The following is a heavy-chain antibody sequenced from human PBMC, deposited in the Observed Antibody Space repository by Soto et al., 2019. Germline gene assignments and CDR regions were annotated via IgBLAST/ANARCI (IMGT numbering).Heavy chain of an antibody. J-gene: IGHJ6*03. CDR2: INSDGSVS. CDR1: GFTFSNYW. D-gene: IGHD2-15*01. CDR3: ARGDCVGGTCYSLAGSFFYYMDV. Sequence: EVQLVESGGGLVQPGGSLRLSCAASGFTFSNYWMYWVRQAPGKGLEWVSRINSDGSVSSYADSVKGRLTISRDNVKNTLYLQMDGLRAEDTAVYYCARGDCVGGTCYSLAGSFFYYMDVWGKGTTVTGFS. V-gene: IGHV3-74*02.